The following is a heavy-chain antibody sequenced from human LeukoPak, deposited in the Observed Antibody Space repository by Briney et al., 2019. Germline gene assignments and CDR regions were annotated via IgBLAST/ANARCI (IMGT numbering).Heavy chain of an antibody. CDR3: ERVYYDSSGPDAFDI. D-gene: IGHD3-22*01. CDR1: GYTLTGYY. Sequence: ASVKVSCKASGYTLTGYYMHGVRQAPGQGLEWMGRINPNRGGTNYAQKFQGRVTMTRDTSISTAYMELSRLRSDDTDVYYCERVYYDSSGPDAFDIWGQGTLVTVSS. CDR2: INPNRGGT. V-gene: IGHV1-2*05. J-gene: IGHJ3*02.